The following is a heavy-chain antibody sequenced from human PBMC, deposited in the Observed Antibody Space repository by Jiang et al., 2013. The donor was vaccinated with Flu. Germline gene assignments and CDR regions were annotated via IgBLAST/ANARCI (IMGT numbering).Heavy chain of an antibody. CDR3: ARRMVRASADNGMDV. Sequence: TNYAQKLQGRVTMTTDTSTSTAYMELRSLRSDDTAVYYCARRMVRASADNGMDVWGQGTTVTVSS. J-gene: IGHJ6*02. V-gene: IGHV1-18*01. D-gene: IGHD3-10*01. CDR2: T.